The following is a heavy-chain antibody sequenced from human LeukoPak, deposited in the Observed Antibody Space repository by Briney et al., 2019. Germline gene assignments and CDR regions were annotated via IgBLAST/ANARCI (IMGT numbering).Heavy chain of an antibody. CDR2: SSPTGDIT. CDR3: ARVPDFIARPCDS. J-gene: IGHJ4*02. D-gene: IGHD2-21*01. Sequence: SETLSLTCAVYGGSFSGNYWTLIRQTPGRGLEWIGESSPTGDITGYNPSLTGRATISVDSSKKQFSLRLTSVTAADTGVYCCARVPDFIARPCDSWGPGTLATVSS. CDR1: GGSFSGNY. V-gene: IGHV4-34*01.